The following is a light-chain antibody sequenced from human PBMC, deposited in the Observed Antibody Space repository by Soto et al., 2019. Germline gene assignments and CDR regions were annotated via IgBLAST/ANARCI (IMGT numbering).Light chain of an antibody. Sequence: EIVLTQSPGTLSLSPGERATLSCRASQSISTSYLAWYQQKPGQAPRLLIYVASSRATGIPDRFSGSGSGTDFTLTISRLEPEDFAVYYCQQYGSSPQSTFGQGTRL. CDR1: QSISTSY. V-gene: IGKV3-20*01. CDR2: VAS. CDR3: QQYGSSPQST. J-gene: IGKJ2*01.